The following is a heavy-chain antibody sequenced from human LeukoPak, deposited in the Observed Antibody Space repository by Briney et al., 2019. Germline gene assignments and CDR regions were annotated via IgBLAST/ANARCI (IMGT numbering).Heavy chain of an antibody. CDR3: ARDQEGFDY. Sequence: SVRVSCKASGGTFSSYAISWVRQAPGQGLEWMGGITPMFGTANYAQKFQGRVTVTRDTSTSTVHMELSGLRSEDTAVYYCARDQEGFDYWGQGTLVTVSS. CDR2: ITPMFGTA. V-gene: IGHV1-69*05. J-gene: IGHJ4*02. CDR1: GGTFSSYA.